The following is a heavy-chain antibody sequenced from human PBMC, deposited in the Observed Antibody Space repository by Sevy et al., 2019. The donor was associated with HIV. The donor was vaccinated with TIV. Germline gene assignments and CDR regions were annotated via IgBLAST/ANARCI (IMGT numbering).Heavy chain of an antibody. V-gene: IGHV3-30*18. CDR3: AKDHNLWSEGGFLHH. D-gene: IGHD3-10*01. J-gene: IGHJ1*01. CDR2: ISYDGNNK. Sequence: GGSLRLSCAASGFTFSSYAIHWVRQTPGKGLEWVAVISYDGNNKYYADSVKGRFTVSRENSKNTLYAQMNSLRAEDMAVYYCAKDHNLWSEGGFLHHWGQGTLVTVSS. CDR1: GFTFSSYA.